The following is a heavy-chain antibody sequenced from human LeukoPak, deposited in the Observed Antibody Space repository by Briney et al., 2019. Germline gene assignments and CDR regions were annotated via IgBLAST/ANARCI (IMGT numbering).Heavy chain of an antibody. CDR1: GFTFSDYY. Sequence: GGSLRLSRAASGFTFSDYYMSWIRQAPGKGLEWVSYISSSGSTIYYADSVKGRFTISRDNAKNSLYLQMNSLRAEDTAVYYCARAPYSSSSPGFYYYYYMDVWGKGTTVTVS. CDR2: ISSSGSTI. J-gene: IGHJ6*03. D-gene: IGHD6-6*01. CDR3: ARAPYSSSSPGFYYYYYMDV. V-gene: IGHV3-11*01.